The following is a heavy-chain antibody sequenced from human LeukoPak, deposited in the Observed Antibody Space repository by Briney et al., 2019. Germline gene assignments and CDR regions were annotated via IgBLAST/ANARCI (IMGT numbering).Heavy chain of an antibody. J-gene: IGHJ6*02. CDR2: ISGSGGST. Sequence: QPGGSLRLSCAVSGFTFSVYEMNWVRQAPGKGLEWVSSISGSGGSTYYTDSVKGRFTISRDNSKNTLYLQMNSLRAEDTAVYYCAKDSTTSGSYYGMDVWGQGTTVTVSS. CDR1: GFTFSVYE. D-gene: IGHD3-3*01. CDR3: AKDSTTSGSYYGMDV. V-gene: IGHV3-23*01.